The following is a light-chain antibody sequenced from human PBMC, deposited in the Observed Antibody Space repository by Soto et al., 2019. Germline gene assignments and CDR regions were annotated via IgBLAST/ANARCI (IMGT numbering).Light chain of an antibody. J-gene: IGKJ1*01. V-gene: IGKV3-15*01. CDR2: RTS. CDR1: QNVAGD. Sequence: RVTTQSPATLSVSPGERATLSCRASQNVAGDLAWYQQKPGQAHRLLIYRTSTRATGIPARFSGSGSGTEFTLTISSLQSEDFAVYYCQEYNGRSSFGQGTKVEIK. CDR3: QEYNGRSS.